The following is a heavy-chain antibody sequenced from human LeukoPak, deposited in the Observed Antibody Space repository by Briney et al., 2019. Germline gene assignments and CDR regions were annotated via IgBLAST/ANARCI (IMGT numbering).Heavy chain of an antibody. V-gene: IGHV3-30-3*02. Sequence: GSLRLSCAASGFTFSSYAMHWVRQAPGKGLEWVAVISYDGSNKYYADSVKGRFTISRDNSKNTLYLQMNSLRAEDTAVYYCAKLAQYSSGWYTVIDYWGQGTLVTVS. CDR3: AKLAQYSSGWYTVIDY. D-gene: IGHD6-19*01. CDR1: GFTFSSYA. J-gene: IGHJ4*02. CDR2: ISYDGSNK.